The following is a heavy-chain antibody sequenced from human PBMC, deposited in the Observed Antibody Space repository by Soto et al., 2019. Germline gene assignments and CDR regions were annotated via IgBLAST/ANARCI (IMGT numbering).Heavy chain of an antibody. J-gene: IGHJ4*02. CDR1: GGSFTSNNW. D-gene: IGHD1-7*01. V-gene: IGHV4-4*02. CDR2: IYRTGST. CDR3: ASRDPGTSVDY. Sequence: SVTLSLTCAVSGGSFTSNNWWTWVRQPPAQGLEWIGEIYRTGSTKYNPSLKSRVTISLGKSENQFSLKVTSLTAADTAVYYCASRDPGTSVDYWGQGTLVTVSS.